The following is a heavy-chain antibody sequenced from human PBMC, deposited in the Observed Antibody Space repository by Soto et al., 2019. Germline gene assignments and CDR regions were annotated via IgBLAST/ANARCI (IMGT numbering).Heavy chain of an antibody. J-gene: IGHJ6*02. CDR1: GFTLSSYN. CDR3: ARDHGVSTWFVGIYYYFGVDV. Sequence: EVQLVESGGGLVQPGGSLRLSCAASGFTLSSYNMNWVRQAPGKGLEWVSYISGSSETIYYADSVKGRFTISRDNAKNSLYLQMDSLRDEDTAVYYCARDHGVSTWFVGIYYYFGVDVWGQGTTVTVSS. CDR2: ISGSSETI. D-gene: IGHD6-13*01. V-gene: IGHV3-48*02.